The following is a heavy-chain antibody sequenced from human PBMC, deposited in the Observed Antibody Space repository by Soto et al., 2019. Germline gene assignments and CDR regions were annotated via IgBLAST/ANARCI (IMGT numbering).Heavy chain of an antibody. J-gene: IGHJ4*02. CDR3: ARELNLHGDFDY. V-gene: IGHV4-31*03. Sequence: SETLSLNCPVSGCSISSGGYYWSWIRQHPGKGLEWIGYIYYSGSTYYNPSLKSRVTISVDTSKNQFSLKLSSVTAADTAVYYCARELNLHGDFDYWGQGTLVTVSS. CDR2: IYYSGST. D-gene: IGHD3-10*01. CDR1: GCSISSGGYY.